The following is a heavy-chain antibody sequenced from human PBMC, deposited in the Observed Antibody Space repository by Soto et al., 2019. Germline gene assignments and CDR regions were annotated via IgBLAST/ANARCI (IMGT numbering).Heavy chain of an antibody. CDR3: ARDQAPTYESGFYYGMDV. J-gene: IGHJ6*02. CDR1: GGSISSGDYY. Sequence: SETLSLTCTVSGGSISSGDYYWSWIRQPPGKGLEWIGYIYYSGSTYYNTSLKSRVTISVDTSKNQFSLKLSSVTAADTAVYYCARDQAPTYESGFYYGMDVWGQGTTVTVSS. V-gene: IGHV4-30-4*01. CDR2: IYYSGST. D-gene: IGHD5-12*01.